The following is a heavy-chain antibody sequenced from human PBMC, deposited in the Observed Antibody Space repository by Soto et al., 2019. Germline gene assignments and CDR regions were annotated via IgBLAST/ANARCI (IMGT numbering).Heavy chain of an antibody. V-gene: IGHV4-34*12. Sequence: SETLSLTCAVSGGSFSAYYWSWVRQHPGKGLGWIGEIIHSESTKYNPSLKSRVTISVDTSKNQFSLKLSSVTAADTAVYYCARQRPTDGRWEFANYYGMDVWGQGTPVTVSS. CDR3: ARQRPTDGRWEFANYYGMDV. CDR1: GGSFSAYY. CDR2: IIHSEST. D-gene: IGHD1-26*01. J-gene: IGHJ6*02.